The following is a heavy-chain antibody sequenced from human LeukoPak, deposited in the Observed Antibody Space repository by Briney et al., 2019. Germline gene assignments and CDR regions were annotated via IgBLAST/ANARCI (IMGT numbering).Heavy chain of an antibody. J-gene: IGHJ6*03. CDR1: GYTFTGYY. D-gene: IGHD2-8*01. Sequence: EASVKVSCKASGYTFTGYYMHWVRQAPGQGLEWMGWMNPNSGDTDYAQRFQGRVTMTRDTSINTAYMEVRRLTSDDTADYYCARSAEHCANGVCFTKYYMDVWGTGTTVTVSS. CDR2: MNPNSGDT. CDR3: ARSAEHCANGVCFTKYYMDV. V-gene: IGHV1-2*02.